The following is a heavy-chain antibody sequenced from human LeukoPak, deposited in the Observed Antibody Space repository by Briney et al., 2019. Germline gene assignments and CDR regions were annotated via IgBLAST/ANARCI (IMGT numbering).Heavy chain of an antibody. J-gene: IGHJ4*02. CDR2: ISSGGSA. CDR3: AKASSGSYYSNFDY. D-gene: IGHD3-10*01. Sequence: GGSLRLSCAASEFTFRIYDMTWARQAPGEGLEWVSVISSGGSAYYADSVKGRFTISRDNSKNTLYLEMNSLRADDTAVYYCAKASSGSYYSNFDYRGQGTLVTVSS. CDR1: EFTFRIYD. V-gene: IGHV3-23*01.